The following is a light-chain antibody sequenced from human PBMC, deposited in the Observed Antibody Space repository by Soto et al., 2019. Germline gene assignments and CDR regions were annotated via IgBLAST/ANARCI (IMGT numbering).Light chain of an antibody. V-gene: IGKV3-15*01. CDR3: QQYDKWPLT. Sequence: EIVMTQSPATLSVSPGERASLSCRASQSISTNLAWYRQKPGQAPRLLIYGASTRATGIPARFSGSGSGTEFTLTISSPQSEDFAVYYCQQYDKWPLTFGPGTKVDIE. J-gene: IGKJ3*01. CDR2: GAS. CDR1: QSISTN.